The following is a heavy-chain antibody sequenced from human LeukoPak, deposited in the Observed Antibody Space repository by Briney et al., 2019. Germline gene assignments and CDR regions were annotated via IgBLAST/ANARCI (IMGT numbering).Heavy chain of an antibody. J-gene: IGHJ4*02. Sequence: GGSLRLSCAASGFTFDDYTMHWVRQAPGKGLEWVSLISWDGGSTYYADSVKGRFAISRDNSKNSLYLQMNSLRTEDTASYYCAKSKTAVTTGYLDYWGQGTLVTVSS. V-gene: IGHV3-43*01. CDR3: AKSKTAVTTGYLDY. CDR2: ISWDGGST. D-gene: IGHD4-17*01. CDR1: GFTFDDYT.